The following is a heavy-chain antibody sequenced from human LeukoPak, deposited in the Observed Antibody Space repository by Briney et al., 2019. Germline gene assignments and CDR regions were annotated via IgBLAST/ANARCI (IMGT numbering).Heavy chain of an antibody. CDR3: ARVMYGEGVRFDP. V-gene: IGHV4-39*07. CDR1: GVSISSSSYY. J-gene: IGHJ5*02. D-gene: IGHD2-8*01. CDR2: IYYSGST. Sequence: SETLSLTCTVSGVSISSSSYYWGWIRQPPGKGLEWIGSIYYSGSTYYNPSLKSRVTISVDTSKNQFSLKLSSVTAADTAVYYCARVMYGEGVRFDPWGQGTLVTVSS.